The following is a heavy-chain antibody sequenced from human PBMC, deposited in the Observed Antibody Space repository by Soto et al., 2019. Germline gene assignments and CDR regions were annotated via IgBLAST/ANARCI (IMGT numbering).Heavy chain of an antibody. J-gene: IGHJ3*02. D-gene: IGHD5-12*01. CDR2: TYYRSKWYN. V-gene: IGHV6-1*01. CDR3: ARDLRPYDAAFDI. CDR1: GDGVSSNSAA. Sequence: SQTLSLTCAISGDGVSSNSAAWNWIRQFPSRGLEWLGRTYYRSKWYNDYAISVKSRITINPDTSKNQFSLQLNSVTPEDTAVYYCARDLRPYDAAFDIWGQGTMVTVSS.